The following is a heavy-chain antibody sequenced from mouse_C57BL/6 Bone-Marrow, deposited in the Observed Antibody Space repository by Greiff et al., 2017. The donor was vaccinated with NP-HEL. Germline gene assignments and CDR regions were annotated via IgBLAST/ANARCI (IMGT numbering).Heavy chain of an antibody. CDR3: ARDASDGYYIFDY. V-gene: IGHV7-1*01. J-gene: IGHJ2*01. Sequence: EVQLVESGGGLVQSGRSLRLSCATSGFTFSDFYMEWVRQAPGKGLEWIAASRNKANDYTTEYSASVKGRFIVSRDTSQSILYLQMNALRAEDTAIYYCARDASDGYYIFDYWGQGTTLTVSS. CDR2: SRNKANDYTT. D-gene: IGHD2-3*01. CDR1: GFTFSDFY.